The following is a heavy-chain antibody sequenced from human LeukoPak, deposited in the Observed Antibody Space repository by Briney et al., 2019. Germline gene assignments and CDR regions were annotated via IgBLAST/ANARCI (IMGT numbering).Heavy chain of an antibody. CDR1: GGSISSGGYY. D-gene: IGHD2-2*01. V-gene: IGHV4-31*03. CDR3: ASGQAMRGNADLYYFDY. CDR2: IYYSGST. Sequence: SQTLSLTCTVSGGSISSGGYYWSWIRQHPGKGLEWIGYIYYSGSTYYNPSLKSRVTISVDTSKNQFSLKLSSVTAADAAVYYCASGQAMRGNADLYYFDYWGQGTLVTVSS. J-gene: IGHJ4*02.